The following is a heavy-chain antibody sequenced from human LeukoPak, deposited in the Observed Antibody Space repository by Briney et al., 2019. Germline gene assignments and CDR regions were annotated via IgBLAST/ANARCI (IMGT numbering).Heavy chain of an antibody. CDR1: GYTFTSYA. V-gene: IGHV1-3*01. CDR3: ARLYSSGWYYFDY. J-gene: IGHJ4*02. Sequence: ASVKVSCKASGYTFTSYAMHWVRQAPGQRLAWMGWINAGNGNTKYSQKFQGRVTITMDTSASTAYMELSSLRSEDTAVYYCARLYSSGWYYFDYWGQGTLVTVSS. D-gene: IGHD6-19*01. CDR2: INAGNGNT.